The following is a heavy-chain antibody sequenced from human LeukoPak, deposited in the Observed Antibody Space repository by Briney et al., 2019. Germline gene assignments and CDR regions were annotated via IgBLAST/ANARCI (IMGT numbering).Heavy chain of an antibody. CDR2: ISGSGGST. V-gene: IGHV3-23*01. D-gene: IGHD2-21*02. CDR1: GFTFSSYA. CDR3: ARDPRPTYCGGDCYSGEDY. J-gene: IGHJ4*02. Sequence: GGSLRLSCAASGFTFSSYAMSWVRQAPGKGLEWVSAISGSGGSTYYADSVKGRFTISRDNSKNTLYLQMNSLRAEDTAVYYCARDPRPTYCGGDCYSGEDYWGQGTLVTASS.